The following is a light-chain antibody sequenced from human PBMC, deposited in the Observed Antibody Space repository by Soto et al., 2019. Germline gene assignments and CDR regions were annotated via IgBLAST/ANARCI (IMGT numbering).Light chain of an antibody. V-gene: IGLV2-23*01. J-gene: IGLJ1*01. CDR1: SSDVGSYNL. CDR3: CSYAGSSTPYV. CDR2: EGS. Sequence: QSVLTQPASVSGSPGQSITISCTGTSSDVGSYNLVSWYQQHPGKAPKLIIYEGSKRPSGVSNRFSGSKSGNTASLTISGLQAEDEADYYCCSYAGSSTPYVFGTGTKVTV.